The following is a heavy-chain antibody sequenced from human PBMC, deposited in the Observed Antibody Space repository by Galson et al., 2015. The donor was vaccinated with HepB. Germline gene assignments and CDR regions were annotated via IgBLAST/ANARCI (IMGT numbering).Heavy chain of an antibody. CDR2: IIPIFGTA. D-gene: IGHD2-2*02. CDR1: GGTFSSYA. V-gene: IGHV1-69*13. CDR3: ASPSPRGYQLLYRRPFDY. J-gene: IGHJ4*02. Sequence: SVKVSCKASGGTFSSYAISWVRQAPGQGLEWMGGIIPIFGTANYAQKFQGRVTITADESTSTAYMELSSLRSKDTAVYYCASPSPRGYQLLYRRPFDYWGQGTLVTVSS.